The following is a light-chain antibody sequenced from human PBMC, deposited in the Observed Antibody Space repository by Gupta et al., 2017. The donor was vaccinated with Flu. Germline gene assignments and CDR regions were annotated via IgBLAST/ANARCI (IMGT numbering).Light chain of an antibody. V-gene: IGKV3-15*01. J-gene: IGKJ4*01. CDR1: QSVSSN. Sequence: EIVMTQSPATLSVSPGERATLSCRASQSVSSNLAWYQQKPGQAPRLLIYGASTRATGIPARCSGSGAGTEFTLTISSRQSEDFAVYYCQQYNNGPPVITFGGGTKVEIK. CDR3: QQYNNGPPVIT. CDR2: GAS.